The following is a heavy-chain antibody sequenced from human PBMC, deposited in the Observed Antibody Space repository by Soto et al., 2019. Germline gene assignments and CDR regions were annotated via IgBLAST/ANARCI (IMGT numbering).Heavy chain of an antibody. J-gene: IGHJ6*02. CDR1: GFTFSTYT. V-gene: IGHV3-21*01. Sequence: VVSLRLSCAASGFTFSTYTMNWVLQAPGKGLEWVSGIRGFSPYTFYSESVKGRFTISRDNAKNSLYLQMNSLRAEDTAVYYCARDRGYDAHDYYYNAMDVWGQGTTVTVSS. CDR2: IRGFSPYT. D-gene: IGHD2-15*01. CDR3: ARDRGYDAHDYYYNAMDV.